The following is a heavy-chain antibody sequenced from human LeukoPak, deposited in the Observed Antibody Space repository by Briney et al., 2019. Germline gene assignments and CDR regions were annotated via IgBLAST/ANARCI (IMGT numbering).Heavy chain of an antibody. J-gene: IGHJ4*02. D-gene: IGHD3-10*01. V-gene: IGHV4-4*07. CDR2: IYTSGSI. CDR3: ARSWENRWFGELYSYYFDY. CDR1: GASISRYQ. Sequence: SETLSLTCTVSGASISRYQWSWIRQPAGKGLEWLGRIYTSGSIDYNPSLRSRVTMSVDTSKNQFSLKLSSVTAADTAVYYCARSWENRWFGELYSYYFDYWGQGTLVTVSS.